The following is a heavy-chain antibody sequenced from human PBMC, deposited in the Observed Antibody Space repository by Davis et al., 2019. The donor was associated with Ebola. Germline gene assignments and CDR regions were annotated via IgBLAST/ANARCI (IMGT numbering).Heavy chain of an antibody. J-gene: IGHJ4*02. CDR2: IYPGDSDT. V-gene: IGHV5-51*01. D-gene: IGHD2-15*01. CDR1: GYSFTSYW. Sequence: KVSCQGSGYSFTSYWIGWVRQMPGKGLEWMGIIYPGDSDTRYSPSFQGQVTISADKSISTAYLQWSSLKASDTAMYYCARPDYCSGGSCYFRYWGQGTLVTVSS. CDR3: ARPDYCSGGSCYFRY.